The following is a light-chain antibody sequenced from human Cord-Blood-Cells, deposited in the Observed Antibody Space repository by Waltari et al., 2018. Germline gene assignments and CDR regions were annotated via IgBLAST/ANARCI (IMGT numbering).Light chain of an antibody. CDR3: SSYTSSSTWV. Sequence: QSALTQHASVSGSPGLSITISCTGTSSDVGGYNYVSWYQQHPGQAPKLMIYDVSNRPSGVSNRFSGSKSGHTASLTISGLQAEDEADYYCSSYTSSSTWVFGGGTKLTVL. CDR1: SSDVGGYNY. J-gene: IGLJ3*02. CDR2: DVS. V-gene: IGLV2-14*01.